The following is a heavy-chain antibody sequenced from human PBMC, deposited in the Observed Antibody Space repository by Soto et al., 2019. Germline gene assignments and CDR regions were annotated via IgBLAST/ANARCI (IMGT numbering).Heavy chain of an antibody. D-gene: IGHD2-8*02. V-gene: IGHV4-31*03. CDR2: IYYSGST. J-gene: IGHJ4*02. Sequence: QLQLQESGPGLVKPSQTMSLACTVSGGSFSSGGYYWSWIRQLPGKGLEWIWYIYYSGSTYYNPSLKSRCTKSLDKSTNQSSLKLSSVTAADTAVYYCGRATSFSGHHGYWGQGTLVTVSS. CDR3: GRATSFSGHHGY. CDR1: GGSFSSGGYY.